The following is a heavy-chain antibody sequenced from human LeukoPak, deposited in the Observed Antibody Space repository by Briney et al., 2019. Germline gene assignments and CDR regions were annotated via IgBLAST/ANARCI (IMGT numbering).Heavy chain of an antibody. V-gene: IGHV3-48*03. J-gene: IGHJ4*02. CDR3: ARYASAWYAEDY. Sequence: PGGSLRLSCAASGFTFSSYEMNWVRQAPGKGLEWVSYISTSGSTIYYADSVKGRFTVSRDNAKNSLYLQMNSLRADDTAVYYCARYASAWYAEDYWGQGTLVTVSS. D-gene: IGHD6-13*01. CDR1: GFTFSSYE. CDR2: ISTSGSTI.